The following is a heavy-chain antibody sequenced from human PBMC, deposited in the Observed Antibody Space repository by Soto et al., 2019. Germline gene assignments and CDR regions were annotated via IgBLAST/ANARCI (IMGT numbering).Heavy chain of an antibody. Sequence: SETLSLTCTVSGGSISSGDYYWSWIRQPPGKGLEWIGYIYYSGSTYYNPSLKSRVTISVDTSKNQFSLKLSSVTAADTAVYYCARVGGFGAATNDYWGQGTLVTVSS. CDR3: ARVGGFGAATNDY. D-gene: IGHD3-10*01. CDR1: GGSISSGDYY. CDR2: IYYSGST. J-gene: IGHJ4*02. V-gene: IGHV4-30-4*01.